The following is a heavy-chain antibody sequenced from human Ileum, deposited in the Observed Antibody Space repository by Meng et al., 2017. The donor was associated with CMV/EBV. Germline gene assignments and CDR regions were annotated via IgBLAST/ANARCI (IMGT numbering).Heavy chain of an antibody. D-gene: IGHD6-13*01. CDR2: IKQDGSEK. V-gene: IGHV3-7*01. CDR1: GFNFNLYW. Sequence: GESLKISCAASGFNFNLYWMSWVRQAPGKGLEWVANIKQDGSEKYYVDSVKGRFTISRDNAKNSLYLQMNSLRVEDTAVYYCTRTDIASAGFNWGQGTLVTVSS. J-gene: IGHJ1*01. CDR3: TRTDIASAGFN.